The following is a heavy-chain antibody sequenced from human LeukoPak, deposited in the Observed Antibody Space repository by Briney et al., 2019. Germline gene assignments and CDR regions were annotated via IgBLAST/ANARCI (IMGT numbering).Heavy chain of an antibody. V-gene: IGHV3-13*01. CDR1: GFTFSSYD. CDR3: ARDENCSSTSCTLPLWAFDI. Sequence: GGSLRLSCAASGFTFSSYDMHWVRQAPGKGLEWVSAICTAGDTYYPGSVKRRFTISRENAKNSLYLQMNSLRAGDTAVYYCARDENCSSTSCTLPLWAFDIWGQGTMVTVSS. D-gene: IGHD2-2*01. J-gene: IGHJ3*02. CDR2: ICTAGDT.